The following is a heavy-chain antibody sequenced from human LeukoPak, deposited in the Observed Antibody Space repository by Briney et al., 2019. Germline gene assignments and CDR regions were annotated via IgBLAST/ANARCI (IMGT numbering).Heavy chain of an antibody. CDR3: ARGGSSSWYDKDNWFDP. CDR2: IYYSGST. J-gene: IGHJ5*02. CDR1: GGSISSSNFY. Sequence: SETLSLTCTVSGGSISSSNFYWGWIRQPPGKGLEWIGSIYYSGSTYYNPSLKSRVTISVDTSKNQFSLKLSSVTAADTAVYYCARGGSSSWYDKDNWFDPWGQGTLVTVSS. V-gene: IGHV4-39*07. D-gene: IGHD6-13*01.